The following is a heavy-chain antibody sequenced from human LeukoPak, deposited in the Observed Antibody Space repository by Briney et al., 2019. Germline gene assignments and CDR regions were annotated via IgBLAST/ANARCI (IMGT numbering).Heavy chain of an antibody. J-gene: IGHJ5*02. V-gene: IGHV1-69*04. CDR3: ATDIVVVPTPRGFWFDP. CDR1: GGTFSSYA. D-gene: IGHD2-2*01. CDR2: IIPILGIA. Sequence: ASVKVSCKASGGTFSSYAISWVRQAPGQGLEWMGRIIPILGIANYARKFQGRVTITADKSTSTAYMELSSLRSEDTAVYYCATDIVVVPTPRGFWFDPWGQGTLVTVSS.